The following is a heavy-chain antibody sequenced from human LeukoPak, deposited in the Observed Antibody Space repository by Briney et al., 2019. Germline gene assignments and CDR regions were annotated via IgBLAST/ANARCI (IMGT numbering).Heavy chain of an antibody. CDR3: AGEHLTISTVTDY. J-gene: IGHJ4*02. CDR1: GGSISSGDYY. Sequence: TSQTLSLTCTVSGGSISSGDYYWSWIRQPPGKCLEWIGYIYYSGSTYYNPARKSRVTISVDTSKNQFSLKRSAVTAADTAVYYSAGEHLTISTVTDYWGQGTLVTVSS. CDR2: IYYSGST. D-gene: IGHD4-17*01. V-gene: IGHV4-30-4*01.